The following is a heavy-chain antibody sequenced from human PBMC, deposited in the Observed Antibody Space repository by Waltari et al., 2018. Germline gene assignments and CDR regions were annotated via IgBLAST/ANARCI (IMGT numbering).Heavy chain of an antibody. Sequence: QVQLVQSGAEVKKPGAAVEVSCKASGYMFTGYNMHWVRQAPGQGPEWMGWINPNSGGTKYAQKFQGRVTMTRDTSNGTVYMELSSLRSDDSAVYYCARGPILSGYHSLKNVYFQHWGQDTLVTVSS. J-gene: IGHJ1*01. CDR2: INPNSGGT. CDR1: GYMFTGYN. V-gene: IGHV1-2*02. CDR3: ARGPILSGYHSLKNVYFQH. D-gene: IGHD3-22*01.